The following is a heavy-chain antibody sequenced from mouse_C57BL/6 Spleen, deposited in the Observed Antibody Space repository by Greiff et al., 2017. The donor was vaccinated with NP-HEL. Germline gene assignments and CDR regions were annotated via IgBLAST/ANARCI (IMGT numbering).Heavy chain of an antibody. CDR2: IRNKANGYTT. Sequence: EVQLQESGGGLVQPGGSLSLSCAASGFTFTDYYMSWVRQPPGKALEWLGFIRNKANGYTTEYSASVKGRFTISRDTSQSILYLHMNALRAEASDSYYCESGDGGREFAYWGQGTLVTVSA. J-gene: IGHJ3*01. CDR3: ESGDGGREFAY. CDR1: GFTFTDYY. V-gene: IGHV7-3*01. D-gene: IGHD1-1*02.